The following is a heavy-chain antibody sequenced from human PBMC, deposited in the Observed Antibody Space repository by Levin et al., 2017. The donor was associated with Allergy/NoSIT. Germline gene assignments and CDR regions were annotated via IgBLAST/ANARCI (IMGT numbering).Heavy chain of an antibody. D-gene: IGHD3-9*01. J-gene: IGHJ4*02. CDR1: GGSFSGYY. CDR2: INHSGST. Sequence: SETLSLTCAVYGGSFSGYYWSWIRQPPGKGLEWIGEINHSGSTNYNPSLKSRVTISVDTSKNQFSLKLSSVTAADTAVYYCAISGYDIVTGLRPFDYWGQGTLVTVSS. V-gene: IGHV4-34*01. CDR3: AISGYDIVTGLRPFDY.